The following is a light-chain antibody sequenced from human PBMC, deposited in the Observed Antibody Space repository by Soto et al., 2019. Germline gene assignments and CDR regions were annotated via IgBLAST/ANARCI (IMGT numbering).Light chain of an antibody. CDR1: QSVSSSY. CDR3: QQYGSSPWT. CDR2: GAS. Sequence: IVLTHSPCTLSLSPGERATLSCRASQSVSSSYLAWYQQKPGQAPRLLIYGASSRATGIPDRFSGSGSGTDFTLTISRLEPEDFAVYYCQQYGSSPWTFGHGTKVDI. J-gene: IGKJ1*01. V-gene: IGKV3-20*01.